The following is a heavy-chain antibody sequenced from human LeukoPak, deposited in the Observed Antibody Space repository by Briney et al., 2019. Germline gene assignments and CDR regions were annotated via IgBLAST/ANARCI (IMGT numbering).Heavy chain of an antibody. CDR3: ARNGGSGAYYDGSFDY. D-gene: IGHD1-26*01. CDR2: IYTSGST. CDR1: GSSISSYY. V-gene: IGHV4-4*07. Sequence: PSETLSLTCTVSGSSISSYYWSWIRQSAGKGLEWIGRIYTSGSTNYNPSLKSRVTMSVDTSKNQFSLKLSSVTAADTAVYYCARNGGSGAYYDGSFDYWGQGTLVTVSS. J-gene: IGHJ4*02.